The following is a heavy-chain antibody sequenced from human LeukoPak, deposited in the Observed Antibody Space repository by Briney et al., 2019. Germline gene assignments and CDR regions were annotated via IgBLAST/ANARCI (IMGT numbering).Heavy chain of an antibody. V-gene: IGHV3-23*01. CDR2: ISGSGGST. CDR3: AKDATVTTLWWTRSRNDAFDI. CDR1: GFTFSSYA. Sequence: PGGSLRLSCAASGFTFSSYAMSWVRQAPGKGLEWVSAISGSGGSTYYADSVKGRFTISRDNSKNTLYLQMNSLRAEDTAVYYYAKDATVTTLWWTRSRNDAFDIWGQGTMVTVSS. D-gene: IGHD4-17*01. J-gene: IGHJ3*02.